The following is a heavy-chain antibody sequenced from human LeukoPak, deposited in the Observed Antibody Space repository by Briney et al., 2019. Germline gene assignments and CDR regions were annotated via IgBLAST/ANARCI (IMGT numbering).Heavy chain of an antibody. CDR1: GGSISGYY. CDR2: IYYSGST. J-gene: IGHJ4*02. CDR3: ARNYDSSGYTTFAY. V-gene: IGHV4-59*01. D-gene: IGHD3-22*01. Sequence: SETLSLTCTVSGGSISGYYWSWIRQSPGEGLEWIGHIYYSGSTNYNPSLKSRVTISVDTSRNQFSLKLTSVTAADTAVYYCARNYDSSGYTTFAYWGQGTLVTVPS.